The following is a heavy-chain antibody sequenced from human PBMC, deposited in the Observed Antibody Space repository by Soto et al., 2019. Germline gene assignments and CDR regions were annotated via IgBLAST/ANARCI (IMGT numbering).Heavy chain of an antibody. CDR2: IYSSVST. CDR3: ARDYSSGSMPWFDP. Sequence: SETLSLTCTVSGASINSGDYYCSWIRQPPGKGLEWIGPIYSSVSTYYNPSLKSRAGISVDSSKSQVSLKLTSVTAADTAEYFCARDYSSGSMPWFDPWAQGIMVTVSS. D-gene: IGHD3-22*01. V-gene: IGHV4-30-4*01. J-gene: IGHJ5*02. CDR1: GASINSGDYY.